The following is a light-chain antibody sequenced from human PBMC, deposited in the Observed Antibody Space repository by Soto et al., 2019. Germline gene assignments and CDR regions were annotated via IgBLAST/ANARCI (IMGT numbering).Light chain of an antibody. V-gene: IGKV1-39*01. J-gene: IGKJ4*01. CDR2: AAS. Sequence: DIQMTQSPSSLSVSVGDRVTITCRASQSITTYLNWFQQQPGKAPKLLIYAASSLQSGVPSRFTGSGFGTDFTLTISSLQPGDFATYYCQQSYTTPLTFGGGTKVEIK. CDR1: QSITTY. CDR3: QQSYTTPLT.